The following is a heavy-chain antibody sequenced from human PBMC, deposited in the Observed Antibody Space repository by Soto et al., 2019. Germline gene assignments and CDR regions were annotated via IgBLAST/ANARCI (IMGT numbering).Heavy chain of an antibody. V-gene: IGHV5-51*01. D-gene: IGHD6-13*01. J-gene: IGHJ4*02. Sequence: PGESLKISCKASGYSFTKYWIGWVRQTPGKGLEWMGIIYPGDSDTRYSPPFQGHVTISVDKSINSVYLQWTNLKASDSGIYYCARRDLGLEATGSASLWGPGTLVTVSS. CDR2: IYPGDSDT. CDR3: ARRDLGLEATGSASL. CDR1: GYSFTKYW.